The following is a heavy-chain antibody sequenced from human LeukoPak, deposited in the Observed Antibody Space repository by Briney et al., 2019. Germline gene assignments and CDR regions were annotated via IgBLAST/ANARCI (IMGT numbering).Heavy chain of an antibody. Sequence: KPSETLSLTCTVSGGSISSGGYYWSWIRQHPGKGLEWIGYIYHSGSTYYNPSLKSRVTISVDRSKNQFSLKLSSVTAADTAVYYCARVVHQGGPDYGDYFDYWGQGTLVTVSS. CDR3: ARVVHQGGPDYGDYFDY. D-gene: IGHD4-17*01. CDR2: IYHSGST. J-gene: IGHJ4*02. CDR1: GGSISSGGYY. V-gene: IGHV4-30-2*01.